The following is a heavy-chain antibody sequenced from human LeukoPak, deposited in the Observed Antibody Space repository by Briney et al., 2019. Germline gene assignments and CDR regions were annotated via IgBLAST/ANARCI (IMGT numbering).Heavy chain of an antibody. V-gene: IGHV4-38-2*02. CDR1: GYSISSGYY. CDR3: ARIRGYSYGYSSRPFDY. Sequence: MSSETLSLTCTVSGYSISSGYYWSWIRQPPGKGLEWIGEINHSGSTNYNPSLKSRVTISVDTSKNQFSLKLSSVTAADTAVYYCARIRGYSYGYSSRPFDYWGQGTLVTVSS. D-gene: IGHD5-18*01. J-gene: IGHJ4*02. CDR2: INHSGST.